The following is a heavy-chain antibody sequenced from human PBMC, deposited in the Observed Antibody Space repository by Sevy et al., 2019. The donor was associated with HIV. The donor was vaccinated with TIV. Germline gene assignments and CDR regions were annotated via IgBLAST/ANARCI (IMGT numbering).Heavy chain of an antibody. CDR1: GFIFGSYA. CDR2: ISYDGSHK. J-gene: IGHJ4*02. Sequence: GGSLRLSCAASGFIFGSYAMNWVRQAPGKGLEWVAVISYDGSHKYYADSVKGRFTISRDSSKNTLYLQMHSLRTDDTADYYCAGDPGSSWSSFDYWGQGTLVTVSS. D-gene: IGHD6-13*01. V-gene: IGHV3-30-3*01. CDR3: AGDPGSSWSSFDY.